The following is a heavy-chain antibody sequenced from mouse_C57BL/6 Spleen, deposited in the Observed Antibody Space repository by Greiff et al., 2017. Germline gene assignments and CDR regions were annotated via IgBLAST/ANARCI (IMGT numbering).Heavy chain of an antibody. CDR2: IDPENGDT. D-gene: IGHD1-1*01. V-gene: IGHV14-4*01. J-gene: IGHJ1*03. CDR1: GFNITDYY. CDR3: TFTTVVARYFDV. Sequence: EVQLQQSGAELVRPGASVKLSCTASGFNITDYYMHWVKQRPEQGLEWIGGIDPENGDTEYASKFQGKATITADKSSNTAYLQLSSLTSEDTAVYYCTFTTVVARYFDVWGTGTTVTVSS.